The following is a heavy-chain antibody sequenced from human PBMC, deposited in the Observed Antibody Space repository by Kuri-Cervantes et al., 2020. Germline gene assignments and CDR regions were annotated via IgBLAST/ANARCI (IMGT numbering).Heavy chain of an antibody. CDR3: ARGEYYYDSSGPKGYFDL. Sequence: GGSLRLSCAASGFTVSTNYMSWVRQAPGKGLEWVSVIGTAGDTYYPGSVKGRFTISRENAKNSLYLQMNSLRAGDTAVYYCARGEYYYDSSGPKGYFDLWGRGTLVTVSS. D-gene: IGHD3-22*01. CDR1: GFTVSTNY. V-gene: IGHV3-13*01. CDR2: IGTAGDT. J-gene: IGHJ2*01.